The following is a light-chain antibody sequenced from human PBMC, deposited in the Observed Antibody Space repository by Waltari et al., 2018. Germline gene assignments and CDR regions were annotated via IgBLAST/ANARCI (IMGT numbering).Light chain of an antibody. CDR3: QQYYSTPYT. CDR1: QSVLYSSNNKNY. V-gene: IGKV4-1*01. CDR2: WAS. Sequence: DIVMPQSPDPLALSLGERAPIHCKSSQSVLYSSNNKNYLAWYQQKPGQPPKLLIYWASTRESGVPDRFSGSGSGTDFTLTISSLQAEDVAVYYCQQYYSTPYTFGQGTKLEIK. J-gene: IGKJ2*01.